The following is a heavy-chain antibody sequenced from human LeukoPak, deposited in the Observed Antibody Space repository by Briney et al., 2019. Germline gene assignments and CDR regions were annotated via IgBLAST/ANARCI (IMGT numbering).Heavy chain of an antibody. D-gene: IGHD3-16*02. CDR1: GYTFTSYG. Sequence: ASVKVSCKASGYTFTSYGISWVRQAPGQGLEWMGWISAYNGNTNYAQKLQGRVTMTTDTSTSTAYMELRSLRSDDTAVYYCARAGPRRLGELSLYRTPFDYWGQGTLVTVSS. J-gene: IGHJ4*02. V-gene: IGHV1-18*01. CDR3: ARAGPRRLGELSLYRTPFDY. CDR2: ISAYNGNT.